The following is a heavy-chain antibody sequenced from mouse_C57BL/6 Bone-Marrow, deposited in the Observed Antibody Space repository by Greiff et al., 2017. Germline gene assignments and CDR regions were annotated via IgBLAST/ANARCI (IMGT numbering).Heavy chain of an antibody. CDR2: ITPSSGYT. CDR3: ARVTTVVHYFDY. Sequence: QVQLQQSGAELAKPGASVKLSCKASGYTFTSYWMHWVKQRPGQGLEWIGYITPSSGYTRYNQKFKDKATLTADKSSSTAYMQLSSLTYEDSAVYYCARVTTVVHYFDYWGQGTTLTVSS. J-gene: IGHJ2*01. V-gene: IGHV1-7*01. CDR1: GYTFTSYW. D-gene: IGHD1-1*01.